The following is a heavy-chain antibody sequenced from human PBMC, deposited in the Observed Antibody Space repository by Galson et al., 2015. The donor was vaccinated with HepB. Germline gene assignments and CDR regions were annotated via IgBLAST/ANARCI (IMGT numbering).Heavy chain of an antibody. J-gene: IGHJ6*02. Sequence: SLRLSCAASGFTFSSYSMNWVRQAPGKGLEWISHISSSSTTVYYADSVKGRFTISRDSAKYSLYLQLNSLADEDTAVYYCARDRLGYYGMDVWGQGTTVTVSS. CDR2: ISSSSTTV. CDR3: ARDRLGYYGMDV. V-gene: IGHV3-48*02. CDR1: GFTFSSYS. D-gene: IGHD6-19*01.